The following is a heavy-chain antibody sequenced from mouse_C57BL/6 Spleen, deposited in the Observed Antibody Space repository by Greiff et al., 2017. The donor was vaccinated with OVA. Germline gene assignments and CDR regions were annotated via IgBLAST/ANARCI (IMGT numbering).Heavy chain of an antibody. Sequence: EVNLVESGGGLVKPGGSLKLSCAASGFTFSSYTMSWVRQTPEKRLEWVATISGGGGNTYYPDSVKGRFTISRDNAKNTLYLQMSSLRSEDTALYYCERRVYDYDEGGFDYWGQGTTLTVSS. D-gene: IGHD2-4*01. CDR3: ERRVYDYDEGGFDY. CDR1: GFTFSSYT. V-gene: IGHV5-9*01. CDR2: ISGGGGNT. J-gene: IGHJ2*01.